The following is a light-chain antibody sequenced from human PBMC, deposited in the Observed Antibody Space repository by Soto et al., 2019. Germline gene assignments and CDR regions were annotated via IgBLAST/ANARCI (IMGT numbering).Light chain of an antibody. CDR2: AAS. Sequence: DIQMPQSPSSLSASIGDRVTITCRASQRINSYLNWYQQKPGTAPKLLIYAASNLQSGVPSRFSGSGSGTDFTLTISSLQPEDFATYYCQQSYSGPPTFGPGTNVDIK. CDR3: QQSYSGPPT. CDR1: QRINSY. J-gene: IGKJ3*01. V-gene: IGKV1-39*01.